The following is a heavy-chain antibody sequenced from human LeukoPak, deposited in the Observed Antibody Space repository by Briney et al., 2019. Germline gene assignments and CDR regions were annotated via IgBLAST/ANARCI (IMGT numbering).Heavy chain of an antibody. CDR1: GFTFSGYT. D-gene: IGHD5-12*01. CDR3: ARAGYSGYVYLFDY. CDR2: ISSSGSYM. J-gene: IGHJ4*02. Sequence: KTGGSLRLSCAPCGFTFSGYTLNCVRHAPGKGVEWGSSISSSGSYMYYADSVKGRFTISRDNAKNSLYLQMNSLRAEDTAVYYCARAGYSGYVYLFDYWGQGALVTVSS. V-gene: IGHV3-21*06.